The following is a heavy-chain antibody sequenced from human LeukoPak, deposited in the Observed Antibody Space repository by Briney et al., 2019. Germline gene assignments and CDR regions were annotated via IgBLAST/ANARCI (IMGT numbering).Heavy chain of an antibody. V-gene: IGHV1-2*02. CDR3: ARGRRDYYLDA. D-gene: IGHD3-22*01. CDR2: IYPDSGGT. Sequence: ASLKVACKASGYTFTDYYMHWVRQAPGHGLEWMGWIYPDSGGTNYAQKFQGRVTMTRDTSISTAYMGLSRLTSDDTAVYYSARGRRDYYLDAWGQGTLVTVSS. CDR1: GYTFTDYY. J-gene: IGHJ1*01.